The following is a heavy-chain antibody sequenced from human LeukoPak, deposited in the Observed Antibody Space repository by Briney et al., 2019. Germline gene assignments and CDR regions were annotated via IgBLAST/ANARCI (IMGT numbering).Heavy chain of an antibody. CDR3: ARDPSGYSYRQPGTNYYDSSGYEYYFDY. J-gene: IGHJ4*02. V-gene: IGHV3-21*01. CDR2: ISSSSSYI. CDR1: GFTFSGYS. D-gene: IGHD3-22*01. Sequence: GGSLRLSCAASGFTFSGYSMNWVRQAPGKGLEWVSSISSSSSYIYYADSVKGRFTISRDNAKNSLYLQMNSLRAEDTAVYYCARDPSGYSYRQPGTNYYDSSGYEYYFDYWGQGTLVTVSS.